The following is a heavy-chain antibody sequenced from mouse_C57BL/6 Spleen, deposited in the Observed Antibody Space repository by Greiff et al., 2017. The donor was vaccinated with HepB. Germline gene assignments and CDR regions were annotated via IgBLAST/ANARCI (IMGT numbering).Heavy chain of an antibody. J-gene: IGHJ2*01. V-gene: IGHV5-16*01. D-gene: IGHD2-14*01. CDR2: INYDGSST. Sequence: EVQLVESEGGLVQPGSSMKLSCTASGFTFSDYYMAWVRQVPEKGLEWVANINYDGSSTYYLDSLKSRFIISRDNAKNILYLQMSSLKSEDTATYYCARGGYGDYFDYWGQGTTLTVSS. CDR1: GFTFSDYY. CDR3: ARGGYGDYFDY.